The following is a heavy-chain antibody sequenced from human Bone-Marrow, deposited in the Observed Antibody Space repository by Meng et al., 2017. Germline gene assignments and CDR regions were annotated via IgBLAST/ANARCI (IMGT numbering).Heavy chain of an antibody. CDR3: ARVGAIEMATIRGWDYYYGMDV. V-gene: IGHV1-24*01. CDR1: GYTLTELS. Sequence: ASVKVSCKVSGYTLTELSMHWVRQAPGKGLEWMGGFDPEDGETIYAQKFQGRVTMTEDTSTDTAYMELSSLRSEDTAVYYCARVGAIEMATIRGWDYYYGMDVWGQGTTVTVSS. CDR2: FDPEDGET. J-gene: IGHJ6*02. D-gene: IGHD5-24*01.